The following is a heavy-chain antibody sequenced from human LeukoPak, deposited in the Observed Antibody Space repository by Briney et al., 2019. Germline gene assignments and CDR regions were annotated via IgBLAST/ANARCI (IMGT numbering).Heavy chain of an antibody. CDR1: GGTFSSYA. V-gene: IGHV1-69*05. CDR3: ARVGGAAVTTEYYYYMDV. D-gene: IGHD4-11*01. CDR2: IIPIFGTA. Sequence: SVKVSCKASGGTFSSYAISWVRQALGQGLEWMGGIIPIFGTANYAQKFQGRVTITTDESTSTAYMELSSLRSEDTAVYYCARVGGAAVTTEYYYYMDVWGKGTTVTVSS. J-gene: IGHJ6*03.